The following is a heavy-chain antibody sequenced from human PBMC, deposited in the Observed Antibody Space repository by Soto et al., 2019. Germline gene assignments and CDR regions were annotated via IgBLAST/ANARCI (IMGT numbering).Heavy chain of an antibody. Sequence: QITLKESGPTLVKPTQTLTLTCTFSGFSLSTSGVGVGWIRQPPGKALEWLALIYWNDDKRYSPSLKSRLTIPKDTSKNQVVLTMTNMDPVDTATYYCAHITDIVVVVAAPGAFDIWGQGTMVTVSS. CDR2: IYWNDDK. D-gene: IGHD2-15*01. J-gene: IGHJ3*02. V-gene: IGHV2-5*01. CDR1: GFSLSTSGVG. CDR3: AHITDIVVVVAAPGAFDI.